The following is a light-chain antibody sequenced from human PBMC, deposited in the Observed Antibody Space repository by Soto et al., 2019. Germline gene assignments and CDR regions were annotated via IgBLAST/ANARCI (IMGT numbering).Light chain of an antibody. V-gene: IGLV2-8*01. CDR1: SSDVGGYNY. J-gene: IGLJ2*01. Sequence: QSALTQPPSASGSPGQSVTISCTGTSSDVGGYNYVSWYQQHPGKAPKLMIYEVTKRPSAVPDRFSGSKSGNTASLTVSGLHAEDEADYYCSSYAGSNILFGGGTKLTVL. CDR2: EVT. CDR3: SSYAGSNIL.